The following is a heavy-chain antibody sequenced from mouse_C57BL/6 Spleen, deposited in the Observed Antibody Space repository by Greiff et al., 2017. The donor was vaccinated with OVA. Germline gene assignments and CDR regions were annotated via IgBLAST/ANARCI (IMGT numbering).Heavy chain of an antibody. V-gene: IGHV5-17*01. CDR2: ISSGSSTI. CDR1: GFTFSDYG. D-gene: IGHD1-1*01. J-gene: IGHJ1*03. CDR3: ARTVLPYWYFDV. Sequence: EVQGVESGGGLVKPGGSLKLSCAASGFTFSDYGMHWVRQAPEKGLEWVAYISSGSSTIYYADTVKGRFTISRDNAKNTLFLQMTSLRSEDTAMYYCARTVLPYWYFDVWGTGTTVTVSS.